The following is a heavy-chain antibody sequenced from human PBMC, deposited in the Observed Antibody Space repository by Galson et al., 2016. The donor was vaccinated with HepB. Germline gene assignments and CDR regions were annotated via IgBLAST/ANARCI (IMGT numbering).Heavy chain of an antibody. J-gene: IGHJ6*02. V-gene: IGHV3-74*03. CDR2: IKGNGGEI. CDR1: GFTFSNYY. Sequence: SLRLSCAASGFTFSNYYMHWVRHSPGEGLMWVSQIKGNGGEIAYANSVRGRFTISRDNAKNTLYLQMNSLSAEDTGVYYCARDPEWDLTLAVWGRGTTVTVSS. D-gene: IGHD1-26*01. CDR3: ARDPEWDLTLAV.